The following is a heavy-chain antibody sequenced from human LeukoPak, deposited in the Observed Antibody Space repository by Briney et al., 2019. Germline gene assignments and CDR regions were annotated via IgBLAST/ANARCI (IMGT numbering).Heavy chain of an antibody. CDR1: GFTFSDHY. Sequence: SGGSLRLSCAVSGFTFSDHYMDWVRQAPGKGLEWVGRSRNKPDSYTTEYAASVKGRFTISRDDSKNSLYLQMNSLKTEDTAVYYCARSTWGSGFDYWGQGTLVTVSS. D-gene: IGHD7-27*01. CDR3: ARSTWGSGFDY. V-gene: IGHV3-72*01. CDR2: SRNKPDSYTT. J-gene: IGHJ4*02.